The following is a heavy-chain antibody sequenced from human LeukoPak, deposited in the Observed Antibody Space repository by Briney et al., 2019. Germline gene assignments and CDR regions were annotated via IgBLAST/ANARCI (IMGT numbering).Heavy chain of an antibody. CDR3: ARGVVIAPQTFDY. D-gene: IGHD2-21*01. J-gene: IGHJ4*02. V-gene: IGHV4-59*01. CDR1: GESISGFY. Sequence: NPSETLSLTCTVSGESISGFYWTWIRQPPGKGLEWIGYIYYSGSTNYNPSLKSRATISVDTSKNQFSLKLSSVTAADTAVYYCARGVVIAPQTFDYWGQGTLVTVSS. CDR2: IYYSGST.